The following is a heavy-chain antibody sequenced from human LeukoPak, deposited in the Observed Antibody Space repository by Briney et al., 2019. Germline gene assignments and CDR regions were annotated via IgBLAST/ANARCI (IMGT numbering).Heavy chain of an antibody. D-gene: IGHD3-3*01. J-gene: IGHJ4*02. CDR3: AREYGVTIFGVVDY. V-gene: IGHV1-18*01. Sequence: ASVKVSCTASGYTFTSYGISWVRQAPGQGLEWMGWISAYNGNTNYAQKLQGRVTMTTDTSTSTAYMELRSLRSDDTAVYYCAREYGVTIFGVVDYWGQGTLVTVSS. CDR1: GYTFTSYG. CDR2: ISAYNGNT.